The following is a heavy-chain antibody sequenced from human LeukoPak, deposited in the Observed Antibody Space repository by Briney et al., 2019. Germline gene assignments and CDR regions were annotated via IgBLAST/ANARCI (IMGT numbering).Heavy chain of an antibody. J-gene: IGHJ6*03. CDR3: ARANGDFTHYYYMDV. CDR1: GITFSSYS. D-gene: IGHD7-27*01. Sequence: PGGSLRLSCAASGITFSSYSMNWVRQAPGKGLEWVSSIISSSSYIYYADSVKGRFTISRDNAKNSLYLQMNSLRAEDTAVYYCARANGDFTHYYYMDVWGKGTTVTVSS. CDR2: IISSSSYI. V-gene: IGHV3-21*01.